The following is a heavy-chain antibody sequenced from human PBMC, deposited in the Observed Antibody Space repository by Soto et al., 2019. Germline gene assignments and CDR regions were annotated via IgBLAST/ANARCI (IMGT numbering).Heavy chain of an antibody. CDR1: GYSFTSYW. Sequence: PGESLKISCKGSGYSFTSYWIGWVRQMPGKGLEWMGIIYPGDSDTRYSPSFQGQVTISADKSISTAYLQWSSLKASDTAMYYCARHYVSGSYYNYYYYYYLDVWGKGTTVTISS. D-gene: IGHD3-10*01. V-gene: IGHV5-51*01. CDR3: ARHYVSGSYYNYYYYYYLDV. CDR2: IYPGDSDT. J-gene: IGHJ6*03.